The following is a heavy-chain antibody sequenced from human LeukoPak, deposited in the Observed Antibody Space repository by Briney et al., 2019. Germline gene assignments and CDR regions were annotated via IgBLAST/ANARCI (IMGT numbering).Heavy chain of an antibody. Sequence: GASVRVSCKASGYTFTSYDINWVRQATGQGVEWMGWMNPNSGNTGYAQKSQGRVTMTRNTSISTAYMELSSLRSEDTAVYYCAINYYDSSGYFDYWGQGTLVTVSS. V-gene: IGHV1-8*01. J-gene: IGHJ4*02. CDR2: MNPNSGNT. D-gene: IGHD3-22*01. CDR3: AINYYDSSGYFDY. CDR1: GYTFTSYD.